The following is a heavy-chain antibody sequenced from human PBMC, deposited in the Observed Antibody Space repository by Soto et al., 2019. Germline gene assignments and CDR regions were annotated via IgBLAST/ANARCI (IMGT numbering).Heavy chain of an antibody. CDR2: TYYRSKWYN. D-gene: IGHD3-10*01. CDR1: GDSVSSNSAA. J-gene: IGHJ4*02. CDR3: ARAGIWFGSRLDY. V-gene: IGHV6-1*01. Sequence: SQTLSLTCVISGDSVSSNSAAWNWIRQSPSRGLEWLGRTYYRSKWYNDYAVSVKSRITINPDTSKNQFSLKLNSVTAADTAVYYCARAGIWFGSRLDYWGQGTLVTVSS.